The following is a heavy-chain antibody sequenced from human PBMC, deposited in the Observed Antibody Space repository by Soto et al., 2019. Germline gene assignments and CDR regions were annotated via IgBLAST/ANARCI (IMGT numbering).Heavy chain of an antibody. D-gene: IGHD3-22*01. J-gene: IGHJ1*01. Sequence: SLRLSCAASGFTFSSYAMSWVRQAPGKGLEWVSYISSSSSTIYYADSVKGRFTISRDNAKNSLYLQMNSLRDEDTAVYYCARDDPTDYYDSGPPSYQHWGQGTLVTVSS. CDR1: GFTFSSYA. CDR3: ARDDPTDYYDSGPPSYQH. V-gene: IGHV3-48*02. CDR2: ISSSSSTI.